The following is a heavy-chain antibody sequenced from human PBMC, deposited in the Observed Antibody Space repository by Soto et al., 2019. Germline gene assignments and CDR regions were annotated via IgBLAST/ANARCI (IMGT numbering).Heavy chain of an antibody. V-gene: IGHV1-69*13. CDR1: GGTFSSYA. CDR3: ARGGNYGSGSRYYYGMDV. D-gene: IGHD3-10*01. Sequence: SVKVSCKASGGTFSSYAISWVRQAPGQGLEWMGGIIPIFGTANYAQKFQGRVTITADESTSTAHMELSSLRSEETAVYYCARGGNYGSGSRYYYGMDVWGQGTTVTVSS. CDR2: IIPIFGTA. J-gene: IGHJ6*02.